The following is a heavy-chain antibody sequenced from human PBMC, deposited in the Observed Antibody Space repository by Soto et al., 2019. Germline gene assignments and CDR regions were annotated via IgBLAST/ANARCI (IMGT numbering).Heavy chain of an antibody. CDR2: IKQDGSEK. D-gene: IGHD3-16*01. V-gene: IGHV3-7*01. CDR1: GFTLSRYW. Sequence: EVQLVESGGGLVQPGGSLRLSCAASGFTLSRYWMSWVRQAPGKGLEWVANIKQDGSEKKYVNSVKGRFTISRDNAKNSPFAAKNRLRAQDTAVYYWAGDRSFGGMDVWGQGTTVTVSS. CDR3: AGDRSFGGMDV. J-gene: IGHJ6*02.